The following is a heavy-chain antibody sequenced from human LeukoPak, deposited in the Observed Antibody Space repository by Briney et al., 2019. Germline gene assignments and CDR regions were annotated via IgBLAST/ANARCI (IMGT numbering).Heavy chain of an antibody. CDR1: GGSISSYY. CDR2: IYYSGST. J-gene: IGHJ4*02. CDR3: ARQEDSYGLIGY. D-gene: IGHD5-18*01. Sequence: PSETLSLTCNVSGGSISSYYWSWIRQPPGRGLEWTGYIYYSGSTNYNPSLKSRVSISVDTSKNQFSLNLSSVTAADTAVYYCARQEDSYGLIGYWGQGTLVTVSS. V-gene: IGHV4-59*08.